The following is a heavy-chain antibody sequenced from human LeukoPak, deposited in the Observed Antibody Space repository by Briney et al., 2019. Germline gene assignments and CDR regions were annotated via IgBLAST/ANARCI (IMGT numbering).Heavy chain of an antibody. Sequence: EASVKVSCKASGYTFTSYDINWVRQATGQGLEWMGWMNPNSGNTGYAQKFQGRVTMTRNTSISTAYMELSSLRSEDTAVYYCARGYGYSGYGGYYYYMDVWGKGTTVTISS. CDR1: GYTFTSYD. J-gene: IGHJ6*03. V-gene: IGHV1-8*01. D-gene: IGHD5-12*01. CDR2: MNPNSGNT. CDR3: ARGYGYSGYGGYYYYMDV.